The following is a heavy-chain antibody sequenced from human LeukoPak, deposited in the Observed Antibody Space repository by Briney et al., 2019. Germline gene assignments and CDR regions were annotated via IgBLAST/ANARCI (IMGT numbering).Heavy chain of an antibody. J-gene: IGHJ6*03. CDR3: ARTLGGYSYGRAPYYYYYYYMDV. CDR2: IYYSGST. V-gene: IGHV4-61*05. D-gene: IGHD5-18*01. Sequence: SETLSLTCTVSGVSISSSSYYWGWLRQPPGKGLEWIVYIYYSGSTNYNPSRKSPFTISVDTSKNQFSLKLSSVTPADTAVYYCARTLGGYSYGRAPYYYYYYYMDVWGKGTPVTVSS. CDR1: GVSISSSSYY.